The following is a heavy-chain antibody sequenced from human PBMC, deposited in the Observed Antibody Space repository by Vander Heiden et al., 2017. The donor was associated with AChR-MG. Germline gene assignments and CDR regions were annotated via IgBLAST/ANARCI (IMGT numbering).Heavy chain of an antibody. D-gene: IGHD2-2*02. CDR3: AKELVPAAILNYYYMDV. J-gene: IGHJ6*03. CDR2: TSGSGGST. Sequence: EVQLLESGGGLVQPGGSLRPSCAASGFTFSTDAISWVRQAPGKGLEWVSATSGSGGSTHYADSVKGRFTISRDNSKNTLYLQMNTLRAEDTAVYYCAKELVPAAILNYYYMDVWGKGTTVTVSS. V-gene: IGHV3-23*01. CDR1: GFTFSTDA.